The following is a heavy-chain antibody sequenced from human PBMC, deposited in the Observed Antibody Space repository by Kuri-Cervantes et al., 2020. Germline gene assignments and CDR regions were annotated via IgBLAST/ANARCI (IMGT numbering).Heavy chain of an antibody. CDR1: GGSFSGYY. CDR2: INHSGST. Sequence: ESLKISCAVYGGSFSGYYWSWIRQPPGKGLEWIGEINHSGSTNYNPSLKSRVTISVDTSKTQFSLKPGSVTAADTAVYYCARNPDFDSSGFWGQGTLVTVSS. CDR3: ARNPDFDSSGF. D-gene: IGHD3-22*01. J-gene: IGHJ4*02. V-gene: IGHV4-34*01.